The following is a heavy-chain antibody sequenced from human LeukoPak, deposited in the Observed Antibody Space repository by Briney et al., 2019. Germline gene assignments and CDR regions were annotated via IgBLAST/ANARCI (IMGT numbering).Heavy chain of an antibody. Sequence: SGPTLVNPTQTLTLTCTFSGFSLSTSGVGVGWIRQPPGKALEWLALIYWNDDKRYSPSLKSRLTITKDTSKNQVVLTMTNMDPVDTATYYCAHIPIITMVRGANDRDAFDIWGQGTMVTVSS. CDR3: AHIPIITMVRGANDRDAFDI. CDR1: GFSLSTSGVG. CDR2: IYWNDDK. V-gene: IGHV2-5*01. J-gene: IGHJ3*02. D-gene: IGHD3-10*01.